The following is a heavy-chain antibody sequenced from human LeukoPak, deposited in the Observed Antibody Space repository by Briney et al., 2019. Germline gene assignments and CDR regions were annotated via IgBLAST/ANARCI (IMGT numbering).Heavy chain of an antibody. V-gene: IGHV3-11*06. CDR3: ARDAARFFDP. CDR1: GFTFSDYY. J-gene: IGHJ5*02. CDR2: ISSSSSYI. D-gene: IGHD3-3*01. Sequence: GSLRLSCAASGFTFSDYYMSWIRQAPGKGLEWVSSISSSSSYIYYADSVKGRFTISRDNAKNSLYLQMNSLRAEDTAVYYCARDAARFFDPWGQGTLVTVSS.